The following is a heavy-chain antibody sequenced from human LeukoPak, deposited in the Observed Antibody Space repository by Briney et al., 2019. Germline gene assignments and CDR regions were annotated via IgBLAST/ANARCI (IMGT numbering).Heavy chain of an antibody. CDR1: GGSVSSYY. J-gene: IGHJ6*03. V-gene: IGHV4-59*02. CDR3: AKDYDLPHHYYVDV. Sequence: SETLSLTCTVSGGSVSSYYWSWIRQPPGKGLEWIGYIYNSASTNYNPSLKSRVTISVDTSQNQFSLNLSSVTAADTAVYYCAKDYDLPHHYYVDVWGKGTTVTVSS. D-gene: IGHD3-3*01. CDR2: IYNSAST.